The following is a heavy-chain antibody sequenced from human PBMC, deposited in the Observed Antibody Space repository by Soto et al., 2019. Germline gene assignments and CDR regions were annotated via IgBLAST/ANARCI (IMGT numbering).Heavy chain of an antibody. D-gene: IGHD1-7*01. J-gene: IGHJ4*02. Sequence: QLHLRESGPGLVKPSKTLSLTCTVSGASIANSNDYWGCVRQPPGKGLASIGIIHSGGSAYYDPSLKSRVTFSVDTSNNNFSLKLTSVTAADTAVYYCARRKAGTGVDYWGQGTLVTVSS. V-gene: IGHV4-39*01. CDR3: ARRKAGTGVDY. CDR1: GASIANSNDY. CDR2: IHSGGSA.